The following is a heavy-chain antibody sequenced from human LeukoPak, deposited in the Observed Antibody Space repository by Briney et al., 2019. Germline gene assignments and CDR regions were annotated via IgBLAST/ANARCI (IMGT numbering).Heavy chain of an antibody. D-gene: IGHD5-12*01. J-gene: IGHJ4*02. CDR3: ARPRASGYDRFDY. CDR2: INPNSGGT. V-gene: IGHV1-2*02. Sequence: GASVKASCKASGYTFTGYYMHWVRQAPGQGLEWMGWINPNSGGTNYAQKFQGRVTMTRDTSISTAYMELSRLRSDDTAVYYCARPRASGYDRFDYWAREPWSPSPQ. CDR1: GYTFTGYY.